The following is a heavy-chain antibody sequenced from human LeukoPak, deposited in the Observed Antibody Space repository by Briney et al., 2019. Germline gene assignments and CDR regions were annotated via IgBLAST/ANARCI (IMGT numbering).Heavy chain of an antibody. J-gene: IGHJ4*02. CDR3: TRGRDTPGSFVY. CDR1: GYTFTNYT. V-gene: IGHV7-4-1*02. D-gene: IGHD2-15*01. Sequence: ASVKVSCRASGYTFTNYTVNWVRLAPGQGLEWMGWIDTNTGNPTYAQRFAGRFVFSLDTSVSTTYLQISSLKAEDTAVYYCTRGRDTPGSFVYWGPGNLVTVSS. CDR2: IDTNTGNP.